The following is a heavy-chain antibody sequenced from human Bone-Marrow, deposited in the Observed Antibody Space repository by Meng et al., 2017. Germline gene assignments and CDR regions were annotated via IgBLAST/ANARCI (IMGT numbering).Heavy chain of an antibody. Sequence: VQLVESGGTIVQPGRSLRLSCAASGFTFSSYAMHWVRQDPGKGLEWVAVISYDGSNKYYADSVKGRFTISRDNSKNTLYLQMNSLRAEDTAVYYCARDAGGYYFDYWGQGTLVTVSS. D-gene: IGHD1-14*01. CDR3: ARDAGGYYFDY. V-gene: IGHV3-30-3*01. J-gene: IGHJ4*02. CDR2: ISYDGSNK. CDR1: GFTFSSYA.